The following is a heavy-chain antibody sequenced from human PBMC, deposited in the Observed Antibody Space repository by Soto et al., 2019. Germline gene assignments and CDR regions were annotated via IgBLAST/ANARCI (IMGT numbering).Heavy chain of an antibody. Sequence: SETLSLTCAVYGGSFSGYYWSWIRQPPGKGLEWIGEINHSGSTNYNPSLKSRVTISVDTSKNQFSLKLSSVTAADTAVYYCARGSMVRGVIISTARGFDYWGQGTLVTVSS. CDR2: INHSGST. V-gene: IGHV4-34*01. CDR1: GGSFSGYY. CDR3: ARGSMVRGVIISTARGFDY. D-gene: IGHD3-10*01. J-gene: IGHJ4*02.